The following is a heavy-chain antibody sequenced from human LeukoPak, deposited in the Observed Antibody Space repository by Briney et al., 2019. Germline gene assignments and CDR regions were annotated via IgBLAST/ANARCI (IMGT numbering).Heavy chain of an antibody. J-gene: IGHJ4*02. V-gene: IGHV3-23*01. CDR1: GFTFSSYA. CDR3: AKVDSSSWYRTLDY. Sequence: PGGSLRLSCAASGFTFSSYAMHWVRQAPGRGLEWVSAISGSGGSTYYADSVKGRFTISRDNSKNTLYLQMNSLRAEDTAVYYCAKVDSSSWYRTLDYWGQGTLVTVSS. D-gene: IGHD6-13*01. CDR2: ISGSGGST.